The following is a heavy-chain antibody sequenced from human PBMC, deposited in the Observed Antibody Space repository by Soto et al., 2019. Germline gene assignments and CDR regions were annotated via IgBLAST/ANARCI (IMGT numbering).Heavy chain of an antibody. J-gene: IGHJ6*02. D-gene: IGHD4-17*01. Sequence: GGSLRLSCAASGFTFSSYSMNWVRQAPGKGLEWVSYISSSSSTIYYADSVKGRFTISRDNAKNSLYLQMNSLRDEDTAVYYCARDDYGDYVGGMDVWGQGTTVTVSS. CDR3: ARDDYGDYVGGMDV. V-gene: IGHV3-48*02. CDR2: ISSSSSTI. CDR1: GFTFSSYS.